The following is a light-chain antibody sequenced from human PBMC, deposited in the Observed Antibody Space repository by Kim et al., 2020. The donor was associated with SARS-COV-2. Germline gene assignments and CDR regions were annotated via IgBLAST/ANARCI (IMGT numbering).Light chain of an antibody. Sequence: APGKTARSTWGGNNIGSKSVHWYQQKPGQAPVLVIYYDSDRPSGIPERFSGSNSGNTATLTISRVEAGDEADYYCQVWDSSSDHRVFGGGTQLTVL. CDR3: QVWDSSSDHRV. V-gene: IGLV3-21*04. J-gene: IGLJ3*02. CDR2: YDS. CDR1: NIGSKS.